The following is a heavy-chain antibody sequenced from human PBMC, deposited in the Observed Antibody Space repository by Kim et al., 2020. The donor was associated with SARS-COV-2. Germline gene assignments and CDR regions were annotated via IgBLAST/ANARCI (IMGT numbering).Heavy chain of an antibody. D-gene: IGHD2-15*01. CDR1: GYTFTSYD. J-gene: IGHJ5*02. V-gene: IGHV1-8*01. CDR3: ARAVRIKKCFQPGGSCYRTNWFDP. CDR2: MNPNSGNT. Sequence: ASVKVSCKASGYTFTSYDINWVRQATGQGLEWMGWMNPNSGNTGYAQKFQGRVTMTRNTSISTAYMELSSLRSEDTAVYYCARAVRIKKCFQPGGSCYRTNWFDPWGQGTLVTVSS.